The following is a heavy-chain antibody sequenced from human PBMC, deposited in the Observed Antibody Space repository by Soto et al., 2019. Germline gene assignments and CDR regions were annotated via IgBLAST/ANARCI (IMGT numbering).Heavy chain of an antibody. J-gene: IGHJ3*02. CDR2: ISSTSTYT. D-gene: IGHD7-27*01. CDR3: ARVQSSLGITDAFDI. CDR1: GFTFSSYA. Sequence: PGGSLRLSCAASGFTFSSYAMHWVRQAPGKGLEWVSYISSTSTYTNYADSVKGRFTISRDNAKNSLYLQMYRLRAEDTAVYYCARVQSSLGITDAFDIWGQGTMVTVSS. V-gene: IGHV3-21*05.